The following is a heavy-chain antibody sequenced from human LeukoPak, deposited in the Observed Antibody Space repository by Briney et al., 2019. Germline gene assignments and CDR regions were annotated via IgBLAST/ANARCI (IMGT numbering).Heavy chain of an antibody. CDR3: ARDHDSSGWWFDP. CDR1: GGSISSGGYY. CDR2: IYYSGST. Sequence: SETLSLTCTVSGGSISSGGYYWSRIRQHPGKGLEWIGYIYYSGSTYYNPSLKSRVTISVDTSKNQFSLKLSSVTAADTAVYYCARDHDSSGWWFDPWGQGTLVTVSS. J-gene: IGHJ5*02. D-gene: IGHD3-22*01. V-gene: IGHV4-31*03.